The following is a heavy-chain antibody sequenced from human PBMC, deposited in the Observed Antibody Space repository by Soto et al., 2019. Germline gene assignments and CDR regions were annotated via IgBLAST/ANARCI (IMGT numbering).Heavy chain of an antibody. J-gene: IGHJ5*02. D-gene: IGHD6-19*01. CDR2: ISAYNDNT. CDR1: GYTFSNYA. V-gene: IGHV1-18*01. CDR3: ARDPLYSSGLSDH. Sequence: QVQLVQSGAEVKKPGASVKVSCKASGYTFSNYAISWVRQAPGQGLERMGWISAYNDNTNHAQKFQGRVTMTTDTSTSTAYMELRSLRSDDTAVYYCARDPLYSSGLSDHWGQGTLVTVSS.